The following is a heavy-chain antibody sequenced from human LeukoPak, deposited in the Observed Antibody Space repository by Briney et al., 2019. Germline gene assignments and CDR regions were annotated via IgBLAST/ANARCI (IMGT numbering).Heavy chain of an antibody. J-gene: IGHJ4*02. CDR2: ISYDGSNK. D-gene: IGHD5-24*01. CDR3: AKDPLQTN. CDR1: GFTFSSYG. V-gene: IGHV3-30*18. Sequence: GGSLRLSCAASGFTFSSYGMHWFRQAPGKGLEWVAVISYDGSNKYYADSVKGRFTISRDNSKNTLYLQMNSLRAEDTAVYYCAKDPLQTNWGQGTLVTVSS.